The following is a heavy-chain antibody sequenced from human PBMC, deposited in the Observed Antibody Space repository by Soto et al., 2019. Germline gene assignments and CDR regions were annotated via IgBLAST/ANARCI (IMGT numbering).Heavy chain of an antibody. V-gene: IGHV6-1*01. CDR3: ARDSPGYGDYVLFDY. CDR1: GPSVSTHSAA. Sequence: SQPLSLTCAINGPSVSTHSAAVNWTRQSPSRGLEWLGRTYYRSKWYNDYAVSVKSRITINPDTSKHQFSLQLNSVTPEDTAVYYCARDSPGYGDYVLFDYWGQGTLVTVSS. D-gene: IGHD4-17*01. CDR2: TYYRSKWYN. J-gene: IGHJ4*02.